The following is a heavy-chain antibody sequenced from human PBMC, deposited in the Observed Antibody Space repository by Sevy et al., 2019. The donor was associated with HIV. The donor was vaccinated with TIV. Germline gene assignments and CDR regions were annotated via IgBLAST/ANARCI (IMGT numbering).Heavy chain of an antibody. D-gene: IGHD3-22*01. CDR2: IKQDGSEK. J-gene: IGHJ4*02. CDR3: AGARAYYYDNSGYSFDY. Sequence: GGSLRLSCAASGFTLSSYWMSWVRQAPGKGLEWVANIKQDGSEKYYVDSVKGRFTTSRVNATNSLYLQMNSLRVADKAAYYCAGARAYYYDNSGYSFDYWGQGTLVTVSS. CDR1: GFTLSSYW. V-gene: IGHV3-7*01.